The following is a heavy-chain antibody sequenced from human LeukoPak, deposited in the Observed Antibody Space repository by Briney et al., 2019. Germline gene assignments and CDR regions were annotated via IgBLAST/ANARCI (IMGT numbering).Heavy chain of an antibody. V-gene: IGHV4-34*01. CDR3: ARHIVVVTAPKNGMDV. Sequence: SETLSLTCAVYGGSFSGYYWSWIRQPPGKGLEWIGEINHSGSTNYNPSLKSRVTISVDTSKNQFSLKLSSVTAADTAVYYCARHIVVVTAPKNGMDVWGQGTTVTVSS. J-gene: IGHJ6*02. CDR2: INHSGST. CDR1: GGSFSGYY. D-gene: IGHD2-21*02.